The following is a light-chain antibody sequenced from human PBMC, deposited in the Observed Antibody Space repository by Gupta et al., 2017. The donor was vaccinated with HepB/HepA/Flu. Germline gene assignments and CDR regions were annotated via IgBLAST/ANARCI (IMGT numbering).Light chain of an antibody. V-gene: IGKV1-5*03. J-gene: IGKJ1*01. CDR1: QSISSW. CDR3: QQYNSYPWT. Sequence: DIQMTQSPSTLSASLGDRVTITCRASQSISSWLAWYQQKPGKAPKLLISKASSVESGVPSRFSGSGSGTEFTLTISSLQPDDFATYYCQQYNSYPWTFGPGTKVEIK. CDR2: KAS.